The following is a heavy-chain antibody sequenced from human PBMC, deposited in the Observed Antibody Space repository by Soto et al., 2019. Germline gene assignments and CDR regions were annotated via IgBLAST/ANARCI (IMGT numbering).Heavy chain of an antibody. CDR1: VGSFSGYY. CDR3: ARSKCTNGVCYGSEVLDY. Sequence: SETLSLTCTVYVGSFSGYYWSFIRQPPGKGLEWIGEINHSGSTNYNPSLKIRVTISVATSKNQFSLKPNSVTAADTAVYYCARSKCTNGVCYGSEVLDYWGQGTMVTVSS. CDR2: INHSGST. D-gene: IGHD2-8*01. V-gene: IGHV4-34*01. J-gene: IGHJ4*02.